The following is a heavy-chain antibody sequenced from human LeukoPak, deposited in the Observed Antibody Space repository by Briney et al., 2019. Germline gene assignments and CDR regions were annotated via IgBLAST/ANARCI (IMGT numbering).Heavy chain of an antibody. CDR1: GFSFSDEY. Sequence: GGSLRLSCAASGFSFSDEYMSWIPQAPGQGLEWISYISASGSYTNYADSVKGRFTISRDNAKNSLYLQMNSLRAEDTAVYYCGRSRGAGPGAHFDVWGQGTLVTVSS. V-gene: IGHV3-11*03. CDR2: ISASGSYT. J-gene: IGHJ4*02. CDR3: GRSRGAGPGAHFDV. D-gene: IGHD6-19*01.